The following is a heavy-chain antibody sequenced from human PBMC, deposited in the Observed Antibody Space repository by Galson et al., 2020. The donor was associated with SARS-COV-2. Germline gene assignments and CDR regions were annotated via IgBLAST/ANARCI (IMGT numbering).Heavy chain of an antibody. Sequence: SETLSLTCAVSGDNVSSNSAAWTWIRQSPSRGLEWLGRTYFRSTWYHDYALSVKSRITINPDTSKNQFSLQLNSVTPEDTAIYYCTRGGSISVPGTGFFGVWGQGTPVTVSS. J-gene: IGHJ4*02. CDR1: GDNVSSNSAA. V-gene: IGHV6-1*01. D-gene: IGHD6-19*01. CDR3: TRGGSISVPGTGFFGV. CDR2: TYFRSTWYH.